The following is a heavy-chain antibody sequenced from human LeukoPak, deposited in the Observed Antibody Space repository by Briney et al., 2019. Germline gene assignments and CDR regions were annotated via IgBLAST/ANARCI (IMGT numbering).Heavy chain of an antibody. CDR1: GGSISGGSYY. Sequence: SETLSLTCTVSGGSISGGSYYWGWVRQPPGRGLEWIGSIYYSGSTNYNPSLKSRVTISVDTSKNQFSLKLSPVTAADTAVYYCARGPSFWSGYCELDYWGQGTLVTVSS. V-gene: IGHV4-39*07. J-gene: IGHJ4*02. D-gene: IGHD3-3*01. CDR3: ARGPSFWSGYCELDY. CDR2: IYYSGST.